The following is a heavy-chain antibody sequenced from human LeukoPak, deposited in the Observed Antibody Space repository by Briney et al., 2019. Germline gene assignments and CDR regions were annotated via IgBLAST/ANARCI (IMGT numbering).Heavy chain of an antibody. CDR2: IYYSGST. CDR3: ARDRAVYDYVWGSYRYLDY. Sequence: SETLSLTCTVSGGSISSYYWSWIRQPPGEGLEWIGYIYYSGSTNYNPSLKSRVTISVDTSKNQFSLKLSSVTAADTAVYYCARDRAVYDYVWGSYRYLDYWGQGTLVTVSS. J-gene: IGHJ4*02. V-gene: IGHV4-59*01. CDR1: GGSISSYY. D-gene: IGHD3-16*02.